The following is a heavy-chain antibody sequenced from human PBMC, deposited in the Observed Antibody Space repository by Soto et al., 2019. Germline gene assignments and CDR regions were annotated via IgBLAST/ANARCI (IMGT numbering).Heavy chain of an antibody. CDR2: IIPIFGTA. D-gene: IGHD3-16*01. CDR3: AQCLLGVNYYYGMDV. Sequence: QVQLVQSGAEVKKPGSSVKVSCKASGGTFSSYAINWVRQAPGQGLEWMGGIIPIFGTADYAQKFQGRVTITTDQSTSTAYMELSSLRSEDTAVYYCAQCLLGVNYYYGMDVWGQGTTVTVSS. V-gene: IGHV1-69*05. J-gene: IGHJ6*02. CDR1: GGTFSSYA.